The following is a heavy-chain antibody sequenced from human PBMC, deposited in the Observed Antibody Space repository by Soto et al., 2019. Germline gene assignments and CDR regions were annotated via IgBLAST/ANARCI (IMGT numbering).Heavy chain of an antibody. J-gene: IGHJ6*03. V-gene: IGHV3-48*01. CDR1: GFTFSSYS. CDR2: ISSSSSTI. Sequence: GGSLRLSCAASGFTFSSYSMNWVRQAPGKGLEWVSYISSSSSTIYYADSVKGRFTISRDNAKNSLYLQMNSLRAEDTAVYYCASGDYDFWSGYSYYYYYMDVWGKGTTVTVSS. D-gene: IGHD3-3*01. CDR3: ASGDYDFWSGYSYYYYYMDV.